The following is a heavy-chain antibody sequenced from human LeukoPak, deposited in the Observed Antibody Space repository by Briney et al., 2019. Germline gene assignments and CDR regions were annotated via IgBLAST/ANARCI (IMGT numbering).Heavy chain of an antibody. Sequence: GGSLRLSCAASGFTFSSYEMNWVRQAPGKGLEWVANIKQDGSEKYYVDSVKGRFTISRDNAKNSLYLQMNSLRAEDTAVYYCARERIAAAGHNWFDPWDQGTLVTVSS. CDR2: IKQDGSEK. J-gene: IGHJ5*02. V-gene: IGHV3-7*01. D-gene: IGHD6-13*01. CDR3: ARERIAAAGHNWFDP. CDR1: GFTFSSYE.